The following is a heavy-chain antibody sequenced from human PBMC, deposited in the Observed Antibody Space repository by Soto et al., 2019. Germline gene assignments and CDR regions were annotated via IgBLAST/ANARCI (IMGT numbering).Heavy chain of an antibody. J-gene: IGHJ6*02. CDR3: ARGAFEYSSSFSYYYGMDV. CDR1: GYTFTSYD. Sequence: ASVKVSCKASGYTFTSYDMNWVRQAPGQGLEWMGWINAYNGNTNYAQKLQGRVTMTTDTSTSTAYMELRSLRSADTAVYYCARGAFEYSSSFSYYYGMDVWGQGTTVTVSS. V-gene: IGHV1-18*01. D-gene: IGHD6-6*01. CDR2: INAYNGNT.